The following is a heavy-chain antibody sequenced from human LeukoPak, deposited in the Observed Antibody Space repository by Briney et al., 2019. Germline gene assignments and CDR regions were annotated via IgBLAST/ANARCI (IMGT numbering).Heavy chain of an antibody. CDR2: ISDSGNT. J-gene: IGHJ4*02. V-gene: IGHV3-23*01. Sequence: GGSLRLSCAASGFTLSSYAMSWVRQAPGKGLEWVSAISDSGNTYHADSVKGRFTISRDSSKNTLFLQMNRLRPEDAAVYYCAKAPVTTCRGAYCYPFDYWGQGTLVTVTS. D-gene: IGHD2-21*01. CDR1: GFTLSSYA. CDR3: AKAPVTTCRGAYCYPFDY.